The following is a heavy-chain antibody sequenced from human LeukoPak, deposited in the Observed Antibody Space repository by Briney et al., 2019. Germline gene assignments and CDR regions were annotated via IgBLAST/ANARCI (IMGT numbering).Heavy chain of an antibody. Sequence: GGSLRLSCAASRLTVSSNCMSWVRQAPGKWLEWVSFIYSGGDTYYADSVKGRFTISRDNSKNTFHLQMNSLRAEDTALYYCARRAGDYSHPYDYWGQGTLVTVSS. D-gene: IGHD3-22*01. CDR3: ARRAGDYSHPYDY. J-gene: IGHJ4*02. V-gene: IGHV3-53*01. CDR1: RLTVSSNC. CDR2: IYSGGDT.